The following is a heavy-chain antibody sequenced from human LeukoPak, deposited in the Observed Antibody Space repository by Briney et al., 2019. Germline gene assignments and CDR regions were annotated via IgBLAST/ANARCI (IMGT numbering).Heavy chain of an antibody. D-gene: IGHD3-10*01. CDR2: ISDGGGST. V-gene: IGHV3-23*01. Sequence: GGSLRLSCAASGFTFSSYVMSWVRQAPGKGLEWVSTISDGGGSTYYADSVKGRFTISRDNYKNTLYLQMDSLRAEDMAMYYCAKVPYSDYGSGRPPFMDVWGQGTTVAVSS. CDR1: GFTFSSYV. CDR3: AKVPYSDYGSGRPPFMDV. J-gene: IGHJ6*02.